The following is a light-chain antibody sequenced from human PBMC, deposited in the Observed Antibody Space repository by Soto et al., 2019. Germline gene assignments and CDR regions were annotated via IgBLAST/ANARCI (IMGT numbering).Light chain of an antibody. CDR3: QQSYGSPT. Sequence: DIQMTQSPSSLSASVGDRVTITCRASQSISTYLSWYQQKPGKAPKLLIYGASSLQSGVPSRFSGSGSGTDFALTISSLQPEDSAAYYCQQSYGSPTFGGGTKVDIK. V-gene: IGKV1-39*01. CDR2: GAS. CDR1: QSISTY. J-gene: IGKJ4*01.